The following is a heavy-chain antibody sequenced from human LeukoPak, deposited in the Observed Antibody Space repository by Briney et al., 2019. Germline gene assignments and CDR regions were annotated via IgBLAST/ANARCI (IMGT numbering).Heavy chain of an antibody. V-gene: IGHV3-74*01. CDR2: INSDETIS. D-gene: IGHD3-16*01. CDR3: LYGGYFQH. CDR1: GFTFSSYW. Sequence: QSGGSLRLSCAASGFTFSSYWMHWVRQVPNQGLMWVSRINSDETISEYVDSVNGRFTISRDNAKNTLYLQMNSLRAEDTAVYFCLYGGYFQHWSQGTLVTVSS. J-gene: IGHJ1*01.